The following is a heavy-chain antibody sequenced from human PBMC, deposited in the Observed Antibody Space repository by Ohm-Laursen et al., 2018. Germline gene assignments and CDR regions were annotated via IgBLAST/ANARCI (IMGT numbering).Heavy chain of an antibody. CDR2: FYTSGDT. J-gene: IGHJ6*02. V-gene: IGHV3-53*05. CDR1: GSTVSSNY. D-gene: IGHD2-2*02. Sequence: SLRLSCTASGSTVSSNYMSWVRQAPGKGLEWVSVFYTSGDTKYGDSVKGRFTISRDNSKNTLYLQMNSLRPEDTALYYCAKDSCSSISCYMGGYYYGMDVWGQGTTVSASS. CDR3: AKDSCSSISCYMGGYYYGMDV.